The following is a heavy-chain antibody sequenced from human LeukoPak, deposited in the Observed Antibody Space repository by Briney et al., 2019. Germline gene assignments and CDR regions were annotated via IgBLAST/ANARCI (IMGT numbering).Heavy chain of an antibody. D-gene: IGHD4-17*01. J-gene: IGHJ3*02. V-gene: IGHV1-69*05. Sequence: SVKVSCKASGGTFSIYAISWVRQAPGQGLEWMGRIIPICGTANYAKKFQGRVTITTDESTSTAYMEMSSLRSEDTAVYYCGRDTVLYGDDVFDIWGQGTMVTVSS. CDR3: GRDTVLYGDDVFDI. CDR1: GGTFSIYA. CDR2: IIPICGTA.